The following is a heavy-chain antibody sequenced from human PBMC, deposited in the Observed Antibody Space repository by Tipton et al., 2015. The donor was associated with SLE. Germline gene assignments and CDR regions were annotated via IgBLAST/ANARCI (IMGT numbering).Heavy chain of an antibody. D-gene: IGHD3-22*01. V-gene: IGHV3-21*01. CDR3: ASDSSSDAFDI. Sequence: SLRLSCAASGFTFSSYSMNWVRQAPGKGLEWVSSISSSSSYIYYADSVKGRFTISRDNAKNSLYLQMNSLRAEDTAVYYCASDSSSDAFDIWGQGTMVTVSS. CDR2: ISSSSSYI. CDR1: GFTFSSYS. J-gene: IGHJ3*02.